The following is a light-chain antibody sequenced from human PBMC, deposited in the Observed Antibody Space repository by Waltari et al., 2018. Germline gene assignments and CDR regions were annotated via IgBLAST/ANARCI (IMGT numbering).Light chain of an antibody. Sequence: VLTQSPATLSLSPGDRATLSCRASQSVSAYLAWYQQKPGQAPRLLIYDASNRATGIPARFSGSGSGTDFTLTISSLEPEDFAVYYCHQRTSWPLTFGGGTKVEIK. CDR3: HQRTSWPLT. CDR1: QSVSAY. V-gene: IGKV3-11*01. CDR2: DAS. J-gene: IGKJ4*01.